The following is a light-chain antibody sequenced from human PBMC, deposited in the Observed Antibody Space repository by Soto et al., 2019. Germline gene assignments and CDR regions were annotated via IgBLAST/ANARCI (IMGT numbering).Light chain of an antibody. CDR1: QSVSSSY. CDR3: QQYGSSPWT. Sequence: EIVLTQSPGTLSLSPGERFTLSCRASQSVSSSYLAWYQQKPGQAPRLLIYGASSRASGFPDRFSGSGSGTDFTLTISRLEPEDSAVYYCQQYGSSPWTFGQGTTVDIK. V-gene: IGKV3-20*01. CDR2: GAS. J-gene: IGKJ1*01.